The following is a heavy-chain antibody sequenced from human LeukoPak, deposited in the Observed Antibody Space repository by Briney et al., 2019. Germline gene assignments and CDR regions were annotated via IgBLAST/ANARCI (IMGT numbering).Heavy chain of an antibody. Sequence: GGSLRLSCAASGFTFSSYAMHWVRQAPGKGLEWVAVISYDGSNKYYADSVKGRFTISRDNSKNTLYLQMNSLRAEDTAVYYCAKAGIGSSGYLNFDYWGQGPRSPSPQ. D-gene: IGHD3-22*01. CDR2: ISYDGSNK. CDR3: AKAGIGSSGYLNFDY. V-gene: IGHV3-30-3*01. CDR1: GFTFSSYA. J-gene: IGHJ4*02.